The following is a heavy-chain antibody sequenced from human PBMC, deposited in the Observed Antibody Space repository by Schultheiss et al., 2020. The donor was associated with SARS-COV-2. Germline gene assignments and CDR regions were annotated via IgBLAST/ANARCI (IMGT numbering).Heavy chain of an antibody. CDR2: IWYDGSNK. V-gene: IGHV3-33*01. CDR3: AREYYYDSSGSPFDP. Sequence: GGSLRLSCAASGFTFSSYGMHWVRQAPGKGLEWVAVIWYDGSNKYYADSVKGRFTISRDNSKNTLYLQMNSLRAEDTAVYYCAREYYYDSSGSPFDPWGQGTLVTVSS. D-gene: IGHD3-22*01. CDR1: GFTFSSYG. J-gene: IGHJ5*02.